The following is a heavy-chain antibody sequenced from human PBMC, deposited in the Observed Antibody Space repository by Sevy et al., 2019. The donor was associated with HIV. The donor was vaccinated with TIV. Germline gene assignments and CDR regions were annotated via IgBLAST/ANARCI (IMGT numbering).Heavy chain of an antibody. D-gene: IGHD3-3*01. Sequence: GGSLRLSCAVSGFTVSSNYMTWVRQAPGKGLEWVSVIFSGGSTYYADSVKGRFTISRDNSRNTLSLQLNSLRAEDTAVYYCARGMILEGSWCGMDDWGQGTTVTVSS. V-gene: IGHV3-53*01. CDR1: GFTVSSNY. J-gene: IGHJ6*02. CDR2: IFSGGST. CDR3: ARGMILEGSWCGMDD.